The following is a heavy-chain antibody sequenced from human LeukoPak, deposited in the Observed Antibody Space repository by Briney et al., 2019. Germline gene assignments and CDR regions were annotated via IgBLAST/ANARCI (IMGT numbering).Heavy chain of an antibody. CDR2: ISAYNGNT. D-gene: IGHD6-19*01. Sequence: GASVKVSCKASGYTFTSYGISWVRQAPGQGLEWMGWISAYNGNTNYAQKLQGRVTMTTDTSTSTAYMELRSLRSDDTAVYYCARDASIRIIAVAGRGPGYWGRGTLVTVSS. CDR1: GYTFTSYG. V-gene: IGHV1-18*01. J-gene: IGHJ4*02. CDR3: ARDASIRIIAVAGRGPGY.